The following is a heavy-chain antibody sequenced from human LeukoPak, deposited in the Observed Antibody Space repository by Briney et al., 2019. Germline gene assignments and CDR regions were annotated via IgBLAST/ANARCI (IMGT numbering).Heavy chain of an antibody. CDR2: IKQDGSGK. D-gene: IGHD6-6*01. Sequence: GGSLRLSCAASGFTFNTYWMSWVRQAPGKGLEWVANIKQDGSGKFYVDSMKGRFTISRDNAKNSLYLHVNSLRAEDTAVYYCARVSGSSSTRFEPIDYWGQGTLVTVSS. V-gene: IGHV3-7*01. CDR1: GFTFNTYW. CDR3: ARVSGSSSTRFEPIDY. J-gene: IGHJ4*02.